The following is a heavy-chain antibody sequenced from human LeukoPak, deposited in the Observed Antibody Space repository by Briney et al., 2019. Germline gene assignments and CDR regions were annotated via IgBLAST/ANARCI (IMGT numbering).Heavy chain of an antibody. CDR1: GGSISSYY. CDR2: IYYSGST. J-gene: IGHJ2*01. D-gene: IGHD4-17*01. V-gene: IGHV4-59*01. Sequence: SETLSLTCTVSGGSISSYYWSWIRQPPGKGLEWIGYIYYSGSTNYNPSLKSRVTISVDTSKNQFSLKLSSVTAADTAVYYCARAAVTPTTRVWYFDLWGRGTLVTVSS. CDR3: ARAAVTPTTRVWYFDL.